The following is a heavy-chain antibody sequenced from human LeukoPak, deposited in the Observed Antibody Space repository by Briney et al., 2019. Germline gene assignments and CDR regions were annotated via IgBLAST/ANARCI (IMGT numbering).Heavy chain of an antibody. CDR2: IYSGGST. Sequence: GGSLRLSCAASGFTFDDYGMSWVRQAPGKGLEWVSLIYSGGSTYYADSVKGRFTISRDNSKNTLYLQMNSLRAEDTAVYYCAKVRFDRYYYDSSGYYFDYWGQGTLVTVSS. CDR1: GFTFDDYG. V-gene: IGHV3-23*03. J-gene: IGHJ4*02. CDR3: AKVRFDRYYYDSSGYYFDY. D-gene: IGHD3-22*01.